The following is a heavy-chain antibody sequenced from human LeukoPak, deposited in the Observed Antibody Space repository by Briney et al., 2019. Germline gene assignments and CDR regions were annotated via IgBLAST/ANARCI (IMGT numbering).Heavy chain of an antibody. CDR3: ARNFPSMAAAGFYYFDY. CDR2: IIPIFGTA. Sequence: SVKVSCKASGGTFSSYAVSWVRQAPGQGLEWMGRIIPIFGTANYAQKFQGRVTITTDESTSTAYMELSSLRSEDTAVYYCARNFPSMAAAGFYYFDYWGQGTLVTVSS. J-gene: IGHJ4*02. CDR1: GGTFSSYA. D-gene: IGHD6-13*01. V-gene: IGHV1-69*05.